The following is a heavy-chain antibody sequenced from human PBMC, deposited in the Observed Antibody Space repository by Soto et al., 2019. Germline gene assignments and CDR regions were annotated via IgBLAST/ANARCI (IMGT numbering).Heavy chain of an antibody. V-gene: IGHV4-30-4*01. CDR3: AIGPSGDKVDS. D-gene: IGHD7-27*01. CDR2: IYDGGRT. CDR1: GGSISTVDYW. Sequence: QVQLQESGPGLVKPSQTLSLTCTVSGGSISTVDYWWSWIRQSPDMGLEWIGHIYDGGRTYNNPSLESRVTMSVDTSKSQLSLTFSSVSAADTVVYYCAIGPSGDKVDSWGQGTLITVSS. J-gene: IGHJ4*02.